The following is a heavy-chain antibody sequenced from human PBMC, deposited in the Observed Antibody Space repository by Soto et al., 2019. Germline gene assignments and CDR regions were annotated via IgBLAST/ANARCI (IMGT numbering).Heavy chain of an antibody. CDR3: AITLKRDRYSSGWWDY. J-gene: IGHJ4*02. CDR1: GGSISSSNW. V-gene: IGHV4-4*02. CDR2: IYHSGST. D-gene: IGHD6-19*01. Sequence: PSETLSLTCAVSGGSISSSNWWSWVRQPPGKGLEWIGEIYHSGSTNYNPSLKSRVTISVDKSKNQFSLKLSSVTAADTAVYYCAITLKRDRYSSGWWDYWGQGTLVTVSS.